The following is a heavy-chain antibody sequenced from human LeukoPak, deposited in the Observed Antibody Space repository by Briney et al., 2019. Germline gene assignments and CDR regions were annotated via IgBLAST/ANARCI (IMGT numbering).Heavy chain of an antibody. CDR1: GFTFSSYS. V-gene: IGHV3-21*01. D-gene: IGHD4-11*01. Sequence: GGSLRLSCAASGFTFSSYSMNWVRQAPGKRLEWVSSISSSSSYIYYADSVKGRFTISRDNAKNSLYLQMNSLRTEDTAVYYCARVSGYSKYFDYWGQGTLVTVSS. CDR3: ARVSGYSKYFDY. CDR2: ISSSSSYI. J-gene: IGHJ4*02.